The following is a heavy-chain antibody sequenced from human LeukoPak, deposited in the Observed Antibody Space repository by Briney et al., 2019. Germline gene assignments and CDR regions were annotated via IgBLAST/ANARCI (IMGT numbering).Heavy chain of an antibody. CDR1: GFTVRDNY. J-gene: IGHJ2*01. CDR3: ARAVTTGYFDL. CDR2: IYSGGNT. Sequence: GGSLRLSCAAPGFTVRDNYMSWVRQAPGKGLEWVSLIYSGGNTFYPDSVRGRFTISRDDSKNPLSLQINSLRAEDTAVYYCARAVTTGYFDLWGRGTLVTVSS. V-gene: IGHV3-66*01. D-gene: IGHD4-11*01.